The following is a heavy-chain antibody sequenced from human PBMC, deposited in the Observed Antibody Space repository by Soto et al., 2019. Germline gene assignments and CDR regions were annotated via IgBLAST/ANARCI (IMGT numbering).Heavy chain of an antibody. CDR3: AKSYSSSGGSFVY. D-gene: IGHD6-13*01. Sequence: PGGSLRLSCAASGFTFDDYAMHWVRQGPGKGLEWVSGINWNSGSIGYADSVKGRFTISRDNAQNSLYLQMNSLRPEDTALYYCAKSYSSSGGSFVYWGQGTLVTVSS. V-gene: IGHV3-9*01. CDR2: INWNSGSI. CDR1: GFTFDDYA. J-gene: IGHJ4*02.